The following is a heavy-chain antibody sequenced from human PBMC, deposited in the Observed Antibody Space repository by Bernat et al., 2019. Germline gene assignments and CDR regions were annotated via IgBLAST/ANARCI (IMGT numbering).Heavy chain of an antibody. CDR2: IYYSGST. J-gene: IGHJ4*02. CDR1: GGSISSGDYY. Sequence: QVQLQESGPGLVKPSQTLSLTCTVSGGSISSGDYYWSWIRQPPGKGLEWIGYIYYSGSTYYNPSLKSRVTISVDTSKNQFSLKLSSVTAADTAVYYCARDPGSSSWYGGYFDYWGQGTLVTVSS. V-gene: IGHV4-30-4*01. CDR3: ARDPGSSSWYGGYFDY. D-gene: IGHD6-13*01.